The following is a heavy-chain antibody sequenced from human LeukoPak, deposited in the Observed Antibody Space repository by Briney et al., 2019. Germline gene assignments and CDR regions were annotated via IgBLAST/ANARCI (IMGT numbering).Heavy chain of an antibody. CDR1: GGSISSSNW. V-gene: IGHV4-4*02. Sequence: SGTLSLTCAVSGGSISSSNWWSWVRQPPGKGLEWIGEIYHSGSTNYNPSLKSRVTISVDKSKNQFSLKLSSVTAADTAVYYCAGGPSGYYGSGSYYRHYYYGMDVWGQGTTVTVSS. D-gene: IGHD3-10*01. J-gene: IGHJ6*02. CDR2: IYHSGST. CDR3: AGGPSGYYGSGSYYRHYYYGMDV.